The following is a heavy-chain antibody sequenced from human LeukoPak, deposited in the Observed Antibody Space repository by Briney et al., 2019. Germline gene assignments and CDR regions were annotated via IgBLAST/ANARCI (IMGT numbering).Heavy chain of an antibody. CDR3: ASSVRVKRGAFDI. Sequence: SETLSHTCTVPGGFISGYYWSWMRQPPGKGLGWMGYIYYSGSTNYNPSLKSRVTISVDTSKNQSSLKLSSVTAADTAVYYCASSVRVKRGAFDIWGQGTMVTVSS. J-gene: IGHJ3*02. D-gene: IGHD2-21*01. V-gene: IGHV4-59*08. CDR1: GGFISGYY. CDR2: IYYSGST.